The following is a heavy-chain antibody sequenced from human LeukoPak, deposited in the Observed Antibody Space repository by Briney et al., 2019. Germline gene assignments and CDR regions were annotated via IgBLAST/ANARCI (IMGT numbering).Heavy chain of an antibody. J-gene: IGHJ4*02. CDR1: GFTFSNAW. D-gene: IGHD2-21*02. CDR3: AKVGVAYCGGDCYAEPFDY. Sequence: GGSLRLSCAASGFTFSNAWMSWVRQAPGKGLEWVGRIKSKTDGGTTDYAAPVKGRFTISRDDSKNTLYLQMNSLKTEDTAVYYCAKVGVAYCGGDCYAEPFDYWGQGTLVTVSS. V-gene: IGHV3-15*01. CDR2: IKSKTDGGTT.